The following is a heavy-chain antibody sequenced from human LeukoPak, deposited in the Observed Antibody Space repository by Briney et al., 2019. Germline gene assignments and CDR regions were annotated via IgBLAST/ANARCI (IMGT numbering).Heavy chain of an antibody. CDR3: ERGGSSGYYSDY. Sequence: ASVKVSCKASGYTFTSYDINWVRQATGQGLEWMGWMNPNSGNTGYAQKFQGRVTMTRNTSISTAYMELSSLRSEDTAVYYCERGGSSGYYSDYWGQGTLVTVSS. CDR2: MNPNSGNT. J-gene: IGHJ4*02. CDR1: GYTFTSYD. V-gene: IGHV1-8*01. D-gene: IGHD3-22*01.